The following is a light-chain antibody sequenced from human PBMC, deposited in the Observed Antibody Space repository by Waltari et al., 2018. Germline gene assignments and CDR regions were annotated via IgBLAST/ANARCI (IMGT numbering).Light chain of an antibody. J-gene: IGKJ2*01. Sequence: DIQMTQSPSSVSASVGDRVTITCRASQDISNYLGWYQQKSGKAPKLLIYGASSLQSGVPSRFSGSGSGTDFTLTINSLQPEDFATYYCQQANSFPPSFGQGTKLEIK. CDR1: QDISNY. CDR2: GAS. V-gene: IGKV1D-12*01. CDR3: QQANSFPPS.